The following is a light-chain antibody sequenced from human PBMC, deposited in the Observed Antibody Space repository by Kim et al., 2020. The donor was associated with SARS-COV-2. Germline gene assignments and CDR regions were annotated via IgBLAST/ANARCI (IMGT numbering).Light chain of an antibody. CDR1: QSVGNTV. Sequence: QGEKDTHNWRARQSVGNTVLAWYQQKHGQAPRQLIYDASSRATGIPDRLSGSGSGTDITLSIRRLEPEDFAVYYWQQYGSSLRKFGQGTKVDIK. CDR3: QQYGSSLRK. J-gene: IGKJ1*01. CDR2: DAS. V-gene: IGKV3-20*01.